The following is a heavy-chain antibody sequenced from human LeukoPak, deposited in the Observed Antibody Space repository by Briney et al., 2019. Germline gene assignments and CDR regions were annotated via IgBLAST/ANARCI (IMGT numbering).Heavy chain of an antibody. J-gene: IGHJ4*02. Sequence: PSETLPLTCTVSGGSISSYYWSWIRQPPGKGLEWIGYIYYSGSTNYNPSLKSRVTISVDTSKNQFSLKLSSVTAADTAVYYCATFIHDLKLGSGFDHWGQGTLVTVSS. D-gene: IGHD3-10*01. CDR2: IYYSGST. V-gene: IGHV4-59*08. CDR3: ATFIHDLKLGSGFDH. CDR1: GGSISSYY.